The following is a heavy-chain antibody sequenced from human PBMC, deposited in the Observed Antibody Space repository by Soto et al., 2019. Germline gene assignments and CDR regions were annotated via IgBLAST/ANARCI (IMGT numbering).Heavy chain of an antibody. V-gene: IGHV3-53*01. CDR2: IYSGGST. CDR3: AREGGGVYCSGGSCYGRYFDF. Sequence: PVGSLRLSCAASGFTVSNNSITWFRQPQGKGLRGVSIIYSGGSTYYADSVQGRFTISRDNSKNTLFLQMSSLRAEDTAVYYCAREGGGVYCSGGSCYGRYFDFWGQGTRVTVSS. J-gene: IGHJ4*02. D-gene: IGHD2-15*01. CDR1: GFTVSNNS.